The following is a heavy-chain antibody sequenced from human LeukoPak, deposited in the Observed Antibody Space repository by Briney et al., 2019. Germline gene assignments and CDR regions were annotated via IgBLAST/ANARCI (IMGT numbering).Heavy chain of an antibody. V-gene: IGHV3-23*01. Sequence: GGSLRLSCAASGFSFRSYGMHWVRQAPGKGLEWVSAISGSGGSTYYADSVKGRFTISRDNSKNTLYLQMNSLRAEDTAVYYCAKEKGSGSSWFNALNYFDYWGQGTLVTVSS. CDR2: ISGSGGST. CDR1: GFSFRSYG. D-gene: IGHD6-13*01. CDR3: AKEKGSGSSWFNALNYFDY. J-gene: IGHJ4*02.